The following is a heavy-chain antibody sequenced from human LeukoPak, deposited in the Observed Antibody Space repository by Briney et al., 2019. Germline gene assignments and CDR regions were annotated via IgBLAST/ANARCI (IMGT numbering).Heavy chain of an antibody. CDR2: ISGSGGST. V-gene: IGHV3-23*01. D-gene: IGHD6-6*01. CDR1: GVAFSSYA. Sequence: SGGSLRLSCAASGVAFSSYAVSWVRQAPGKGLEWVSAISGSGGSTYYADSVKGRFTISRDNSKNTLYLQMNSLRAEDTAVYYCAKDLGGSSSPFDYWGHRTLVTVSS. CDR3: AKDLGGSSSPFDY. J-gene: IGHJ4*01.